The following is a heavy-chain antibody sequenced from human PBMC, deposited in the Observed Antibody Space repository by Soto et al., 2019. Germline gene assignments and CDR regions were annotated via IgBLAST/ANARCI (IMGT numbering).Heavy chain of an antibody. Sequence: GGSLRLSCAASGFTFSSYAMSWVRQAPGKGLEWVSAISGSGGSTYYADSVKGRFTISRDNSKNTLYLQMNSLRAEDTAVYYCAKSSEPYYYDSSGYYYFDYWGQGTLVTVSS. CDR2: ISGSGGST. D-gene: IGHD3-22*01. CDR1: GFTFSSYA. CDR3: AKSSEPYYYDSSGYYYFDY. J-gene: IGHJ4*02. V-gene: IGHV3-23*01.